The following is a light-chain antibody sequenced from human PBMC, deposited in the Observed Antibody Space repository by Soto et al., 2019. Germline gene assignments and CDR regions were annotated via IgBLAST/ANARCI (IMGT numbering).Light chain of an antibody. CDR1: SSDVGGYNY. CDR3: CSYAGSSPVV. J-gene: IGLJ2*01. Sequence: QLVLTQPRSVSGSPGQSVTISCTGTSSDVGGYNYVSWYQQHPGKAPKLMIYDVSKRPSGVPDRFSGSKSDNTASLTISGLQAEDEADYYCCSYAGSSPVVFGGGTKLTVL. V-gene: IGLV2-11*01. CDR2: DVS.